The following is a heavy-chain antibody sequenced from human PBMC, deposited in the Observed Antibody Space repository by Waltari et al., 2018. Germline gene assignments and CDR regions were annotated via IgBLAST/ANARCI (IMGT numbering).Heavy chain of an antibody. CDR3: ARVGGSDAFDI. V-gene: IGHV4-59*01. CDR1: GGAISSYY. Sequence: QVQLQESGPGLVKPPETLSLTCTASGGAISSYYWSWIRQPPGKGLEWIGYIYYSGSTNYNPSLKSRVTISVDTSKNQFSLKLSSVTAADTAVYYCARVGGSDAFDIWGQGTMVTVSS. J-gene: IGHJ3*02. CDR2: IYYSGST. D-gene: IGHD3-16*01.